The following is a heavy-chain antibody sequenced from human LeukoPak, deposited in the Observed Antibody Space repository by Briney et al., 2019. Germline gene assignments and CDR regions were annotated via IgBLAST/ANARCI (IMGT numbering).Heavy chain of an antibody. J-gene: IGHJ4*02. Sequence: PGGSLRLSCAASGFTFSSYGMQWVRQAPGKGREGVAGIWYDESNKDYADSVKGRFTISRDNSTTTLSLQMNSLRAEDTAVYYCARGIFPGIAAAVDYWGQGTLVTVSS. D-gene: IGHD6-13*01. CDR1: GFTFSSYG. V-gene: IGHV3-33*01. CDR3: ARGIFPGIAAAVDY. CDR2: IWYDESNK.